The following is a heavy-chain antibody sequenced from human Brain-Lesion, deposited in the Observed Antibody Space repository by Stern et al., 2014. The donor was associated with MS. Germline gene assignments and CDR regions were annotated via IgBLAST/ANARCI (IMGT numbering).Heavy chain of an antibody. Sequence: MQLVESGPGLVKPSETLSLTCTVSGGSINTNNYYWGWIRQPPGKGLEWIGNIYSSGSTFYSPSLKSRVTMSVATSNHHFSLQLSSVTAADTAVYYCARTGDDFGDYSLSYWGQGTLVTVSS. J-gene: IGHJ4*02. CDR3: ARTGDDFGDYSLSY. D-gene: IGHD4-17*01. CDR1: GGSINTNNYY. CDR2: IYSSGST. V-gene: IGHV4-39*02.